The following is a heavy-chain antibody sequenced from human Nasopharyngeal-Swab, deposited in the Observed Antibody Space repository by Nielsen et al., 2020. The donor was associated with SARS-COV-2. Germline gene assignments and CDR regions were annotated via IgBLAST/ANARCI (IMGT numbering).Heavy chain of an antibody. Sequence: LRLSCAVSDYSISSGYYWGWIRQPPGKGLEWIGSIYHSGSTYYNPSLKSRVTISADTSKNQFSLKLSSVTATDTAVYYCARHPYPTYYFDYWGQGTLVTVSS. CDR3: ARHPYPTYYFDY. J-gene: IGHJ4*02. CDR1: DYSISSGYY. CDR2: IYHSGST. V-gene: IGHV4-38-2*01. D-gene: IGHD2-2*01.